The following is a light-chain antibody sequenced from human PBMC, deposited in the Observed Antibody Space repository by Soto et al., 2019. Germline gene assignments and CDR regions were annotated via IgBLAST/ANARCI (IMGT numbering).Light chain of an antibody. J-gene: IGKJ1*01. CDR1: QSFSNN. CDR2: GAS. Sequence: EIVMTQSPATLSLSPGERATLSCRASQSFSNNYLAWYQQKPGQAPRLLIYGASNRATGIPARFSGSGSETEFTLTISSLQAEDSAVYFCQQYNNWPTWTFGQGTKVDIK. CDR3: QQYNNWPTWT. V-gene: IGKV3-15*01.